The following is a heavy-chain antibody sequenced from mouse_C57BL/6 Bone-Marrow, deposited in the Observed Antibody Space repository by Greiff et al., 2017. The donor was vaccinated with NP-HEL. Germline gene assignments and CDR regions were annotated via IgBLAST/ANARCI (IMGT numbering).Heavy chain of an antibody. J-gene: IGHJ2*01. CDR3: ARNWGYFDY. CDR1: GFSLTSYA. CDR2: IWPGGGT. Sequence: QVQLKESGPGLVAPSPSLSITCTVSGFSLTSYAISWVRQPPGKGLEWLGVIWPGGGTNYNSAHKYRLSTNKENSKSQGFLKMNSLQTDDTAGYYGARNWGYFDYWGQGTTLTVSS. V-gene: IGHV2-9-1*01.